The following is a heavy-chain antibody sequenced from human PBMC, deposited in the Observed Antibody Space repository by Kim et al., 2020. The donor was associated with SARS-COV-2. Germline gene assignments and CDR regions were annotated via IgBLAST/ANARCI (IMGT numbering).Heavy chain of an antibody. V-gene: IGHV5-51*01. CDR2: IYPGDSET. D-gene: IGHD3-22*01. CDR3: ARLQGYYYDRTGSRLFDS. J-gene: IGHJ4*02. Sequence: GESLKISCQGSGYSFDNHWIGWVRQMPGRGLEWMGIIYPGDSETKYSPSFQGQVTFSADKSINTAYLQWRSLKASDTAIYYCARLQGYYYDRTGSRLFDSWGQGTLVTVSS. CDR1: GYSFDNHW.